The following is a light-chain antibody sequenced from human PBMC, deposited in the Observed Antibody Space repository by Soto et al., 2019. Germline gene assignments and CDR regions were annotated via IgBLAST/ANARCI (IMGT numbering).Light chain of an antibody. Sequence: QSALTQPRSVSGSPGQSVTISCTGTSSDVGDYNYVSWYQQHPGKAPKLMVYDVSERPSGVPDRFSGSKSGNTASLTISVLQAEDEADYYCCSDAATFTYVFGTGTKLTVL. J-gene: IGLJ1*01. CDR1: SSDVGDYNY. CDR3: CSDAATFTYV. V-gene: IGLV2-11*01. CDR2: DVS.